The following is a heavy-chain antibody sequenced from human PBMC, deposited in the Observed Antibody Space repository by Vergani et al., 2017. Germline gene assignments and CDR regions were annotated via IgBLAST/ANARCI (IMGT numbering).Heavy chain of an antibody. CDR2: VEDSGYF. CDR1: GGSLSGYY. Sequence: QLQESGPGLVKPSATLSLTCTVSGGSLSGYYWNWIRQTPGEGLEWIGYVEDSGYFNYNPSLKTRVSMSSDTSNNQFSLMLSSVTVADTAVYYCARSIVSRNPPDYFDNWGQGTLVTVSS. CDR3: ARSIVSRNPPDYFDN. J-gene: IGHJ4*02. D-gene: IGHD1-14*01. V-gene: IGHV4-59*01.